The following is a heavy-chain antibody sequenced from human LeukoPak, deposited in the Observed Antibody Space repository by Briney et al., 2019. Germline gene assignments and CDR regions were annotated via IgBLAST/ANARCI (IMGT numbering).Heavy chain of an antibody. Sequence: PGGSLRLFCAASGFTFSSYWMSWVRQAPGKGLEWVANIKQDGSEKYYVDSVKGRFTISRDNAKNSLYLQMNSLRAEDTAVYYCARARGFVVVVAATYYFEYWGQGTLVTVSS. CDR1: GFTFSSYW. CDR2: IKQDGSEK. D-gene: IGHD2-15*01. V-gene: IGHV3-7*01. CDR3: ARARGFVVVVAATYYFEY. J-gene: IGHJ4*02.